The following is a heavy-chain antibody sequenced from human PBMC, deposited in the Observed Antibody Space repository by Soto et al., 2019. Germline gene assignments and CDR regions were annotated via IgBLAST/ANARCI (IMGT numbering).Heavy chain of an antibody. J-gene: IGHJ3*02. D-gene: IGHD2-21*01. CDR2: IYYSGST. Sequence: PSETLSLTCTVSGGSISSYYWSWIRQPPGKGLEWIGYIYYSGSTNYNPSLKSRVTISVDTSKNQFSLKLSSVTAADTAVYYCAGGHIFPRAFDIWGQGTMVTVSS. CDR1: GGSISSYY. V-gene: IGHV4-59*08. CDR3: AGGHIFPRAFDI.